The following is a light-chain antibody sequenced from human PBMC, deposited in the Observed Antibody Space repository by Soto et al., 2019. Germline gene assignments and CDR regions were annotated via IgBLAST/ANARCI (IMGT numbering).Light chain of an antibody. J-gene: IGKJ4*01. CDR3: QQYGSSPPLT. CDR1: QSVSSSY. Sequence: EIVLTQSPGTLSLSPGERATLSCRASQSVSSSYLAWYQQKPGQAPRLLIYGASSRATGIPDRFSGSGSGTDFTLTISRLEPEDFAVYYCQQYGSSPPLTFGVGTNVEIK. CDR2: GAS. V-gene: IGKV3-20*01.